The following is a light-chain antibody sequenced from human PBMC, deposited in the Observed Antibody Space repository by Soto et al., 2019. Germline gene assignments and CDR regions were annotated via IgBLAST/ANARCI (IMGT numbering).Light chain of an antibody. V-gene: IGKV1-39*01. CDR1: RTISSY. CDR2: SAS. J-gene: IGKJ2*02. CDR3: QQSYSTPRT. Sequence: DLQMTQTPSSLSASVGDRVTITCRASRTISSYLNWYQQKPGIAPNLLIYSASSLQSGVPSRFSGSGSGTDFTLTITSLQPEDFATYYCQQSYSTPRTVGQGTKLEI.